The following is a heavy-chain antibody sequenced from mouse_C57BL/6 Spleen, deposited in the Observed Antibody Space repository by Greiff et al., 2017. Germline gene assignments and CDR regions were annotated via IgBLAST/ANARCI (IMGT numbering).Heavy chain of an antibody. J-gene: IGHJ2*01. Sequence: VQLQESGAELVRPGASVTLSCKASGYTFTDYDMHWVKQTPVHGLEWIGAIDPETGGTAYNQKFKGKAILAADKSSSTAYMELRSLTSEDSAVYCYTRDSLGSRGDYWGQGTTLTVSA. CDR1: GYTFTDYD. CDR3: TRDSLGSRGDY. D-gene: IGHD1-1*01. CDR2: IDPETGGT. V-gene: IGHV1-15*01.